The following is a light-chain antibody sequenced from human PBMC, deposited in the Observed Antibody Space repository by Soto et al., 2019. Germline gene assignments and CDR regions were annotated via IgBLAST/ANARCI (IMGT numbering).Light chain of an antibody. J-gene: IGKJ5*01. CDR2: DAS. Sequence: VLSQSPGRLSLSPGERATLSCRAGQSVPSTYFAWYQQKPGQAPRLLIYDASNRATGIPARFSGSGSGTDFTLTISSLEPEDFAVYYCQQRSNWPITFGQGTRLEIK. CDR1: QSVPSTY. CDR3: QQRSNWPIT. V-gene: IGKV3-11*01.